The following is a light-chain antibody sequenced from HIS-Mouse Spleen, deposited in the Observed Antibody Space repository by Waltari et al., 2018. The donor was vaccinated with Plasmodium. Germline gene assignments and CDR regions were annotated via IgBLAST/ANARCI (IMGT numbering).Light chain of an antibody. J-gene: IGLJ2*01. Sequence: QTVVTQEPSFSVSPGGTVTLTCGLSSGQVSPSYYPSWYQQTPGQAPRTLIYSTNTRSSGVPDRFSGSILGNKAALTITGAQADDESDYYCVLYMGSGIWVFGGGTKLTVL. CDR1: SGQVSPSYY. CDR3: VLYMGSGIWV. CDR2: STN. V-gene: IGLV8-61*01.